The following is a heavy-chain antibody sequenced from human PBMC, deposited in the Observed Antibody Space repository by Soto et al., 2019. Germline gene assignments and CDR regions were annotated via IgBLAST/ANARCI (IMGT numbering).Heavy chain of an antibody. D-gene: IGHD4-17*01. V-gene: IGHV4-31*03. CDR2: IYYSGST. CDR1: GGSISSGGYY. Sequence: QVQLQESGPGLVKPSQSLSLTCTVSGGSISSGGYYWSWIRQHPGMGLEWIGYIYYSGSTYYNPALKSRVTISVYTSKNQFSLKLSSVIAAGTAVYYCSRAPTRYGDQRAFDIWGQGTMVTVSS. CDR3: SRAPTRYGDQRAFDI. J-gene: IGHJ3*02.